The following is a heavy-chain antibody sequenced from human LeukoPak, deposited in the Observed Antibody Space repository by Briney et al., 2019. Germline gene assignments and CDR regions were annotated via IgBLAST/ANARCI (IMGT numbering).Heavy chain of an antibody. CDR3: AKEGPRTGFDAFDI. V-gene: IGHV3-30*18. D-gene: IGHD3-9*01. CDR2: ISYDGSNK. CDR1: GFTFSSYG. J-gene: IGHJ3*02. Sequence: GGSLRLSCAASGFTFSSYGMHWVRQAPGKGLEWVAVISYDGSNKYYADSVKGRFTISRDNSKNTLYLQMNSLRAEDTAVYHCAKEGPRTGFDAFDIWGQGTMVTASS.